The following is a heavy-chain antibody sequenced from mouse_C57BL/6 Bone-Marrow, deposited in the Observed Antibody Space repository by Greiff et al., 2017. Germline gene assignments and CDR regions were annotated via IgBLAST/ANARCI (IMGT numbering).Heavy chain of an antibody. CDR3: ARDYYGSRDAMDY. D-gene: IGHD1-1*01. CDR2: INPGSGGT. J-gene: IGHJ4*01. V-gene: IGHV1-54*01. CDR1: GYAFTNYL. Sequence: QVQLQQSGAELVRPGTSVKVSCKASGYAFTNYLIEWVQQRPGQGLEWIGVINPGSGGTNYNEKFKGKGTLTADKSSSTAYMQLSSLTSEDSAVYVCARDYYGSRDAMDYWGQGTSVTVSS.